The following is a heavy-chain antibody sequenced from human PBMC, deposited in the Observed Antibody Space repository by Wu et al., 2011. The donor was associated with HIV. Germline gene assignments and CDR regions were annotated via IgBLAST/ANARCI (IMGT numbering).Heavy chain of an antibody. J-gene: IGHJ6*03. V-gene: IGHV1-8*02. Sequence: QVQLVQSGAEVKKPGASVKVSCKASGYTFTSYDINWVRQATGQGLEWMGWMNPNSGNTGYAQKFQGRVTMTRNTSISTAYMELSSLRSEDTAVYYCARVPSWPAAIDFYYMDVWGKGPTVDRLL. CDR2: MNPNSGNT. CDR1: GYTFTSYD. D-gene: IGHD2-2*01. CDR3: ARVPSWPAAIDFYYMDV.